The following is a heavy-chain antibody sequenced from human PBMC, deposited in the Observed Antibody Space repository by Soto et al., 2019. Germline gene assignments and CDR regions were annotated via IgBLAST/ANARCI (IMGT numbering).Heavy chain of an antibody. CDR1: GGTFSNYP. D-gene: IGHD5-12*01. V-gene: IGHV1-69*12. CDR2: IIPIFGTV. J-gene: IGHJ2*01. Sequence: QVQLVQSGAEVKKPGSSVKVSCKASGGTFSNYPISWVRQAPGQGLEWMGGIIPIFGTVNYAQKFQGRVTITADESTSTAYMELSSLRSEDTAVYYCARGNHRWLQLWYFDLWGRGTLVTV. CDR3: ARGNHRWLQLWYFDL.